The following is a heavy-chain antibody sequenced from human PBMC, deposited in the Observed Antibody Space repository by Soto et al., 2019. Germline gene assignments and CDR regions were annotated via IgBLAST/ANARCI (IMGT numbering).Heavy chain of an antibody. V-gene: IGHV3-21*01. J-gene: IGHJ5*02. CDR1: GFTFSSYS. CDR3: ARDSYYYGSGRFGWLDP. CDR2: ISSSSSYI. Sequence: EVQLVESGGGLVKPGGSLRLSCAASGFTFSSYSMNWVRQAPGKGLEWVSSISSSSSYIYYADSVKGRFTISRDNAKNSLYLQMNSLRAEDTAVYYCARDSYYYGSGRFGWLDPWGQGTLVTVSS. D-gene: IGHD3-10*01.